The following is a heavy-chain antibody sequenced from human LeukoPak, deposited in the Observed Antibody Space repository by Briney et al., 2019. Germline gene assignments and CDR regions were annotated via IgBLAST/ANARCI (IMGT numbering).Heavy chain of an antibody. CDR1: GYTFTSYD. CDR2: MNPNSGNT. CDR3: ARRHPDCSGGSCYWFDP. D-gene: IGHD2-15*01. Sequence: ASVKFSCKASGYTFTSYDINWVRQATGQGLEWMGWMNPNSGNTGYAQKFQGRVTMTTNTSISTAYMELSSLRSEDTAVYYCARRHPDCSGGSCYWFDPWGQGTLVTVSS. J-gene: IGHJ5*02. V-gene: IGHV1-8*01.